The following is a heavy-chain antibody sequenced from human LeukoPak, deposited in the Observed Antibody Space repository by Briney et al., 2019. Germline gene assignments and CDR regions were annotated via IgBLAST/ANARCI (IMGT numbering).Heavy chain of an antibody. CDR2: ISSKAYGGTT. CDR3: TKSLGSGWYIDY. V-gene: IGHV3-49*03. D-gene: IGHD6-19*01. CDR1: GFTSGDYA. Sequence: GGSLRLSCTASGFTSGDYALSWFRQAPGKGREGVSFISSKAYGGTTEYAASVRGRFTIARDYSKAIAYLQMDSLKAEDTGMYYCTKSLGSGWYIDYWGQGTLVTVSS. J-gene: IGHJ4*02.